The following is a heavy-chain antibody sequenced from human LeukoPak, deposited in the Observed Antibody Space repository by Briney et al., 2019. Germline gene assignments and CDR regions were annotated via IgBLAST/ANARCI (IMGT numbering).Heavy chain of an antibody. Sequence: SETLSLTCTVSGVSISGYYWIWIRQPPGKGLEWIGYIYYSGSTNYNPSLKSRVTISVDTPKNQFSLKLSSVTAADTAVYYCARGTGAYYYLWGQGTMVTVSS. CDR2: IYYSGST. D-gene: IGHD3-22*01. CDR1: GVSISGYY. V-gene: IGHV4-59*01. J-gene: IGHJ3*01. CDR3: ARGTGAYYYL.